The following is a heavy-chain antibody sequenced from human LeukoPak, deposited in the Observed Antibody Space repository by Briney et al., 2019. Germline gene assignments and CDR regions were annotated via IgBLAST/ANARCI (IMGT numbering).Heavy chain of an antibody. CDR2: INPNSGGT. V-gene: IGHV1-2*04. D-gene: IGHD6-19*01. CDR1: GYTFTGYY. Sequence: GASVKVSCKASGYTFTGYYMHWVRQAPGQGLEWMGWINPNSGGTNYAQKFQGWVTMTRDTSISTAYMELSRLRSDDTAVYYCARVPRYSSGSHLFDYWGQGTLVTVSS. CDR3: ARVPRYSSGSHLFDY. J-gene: IGHJ4*02.